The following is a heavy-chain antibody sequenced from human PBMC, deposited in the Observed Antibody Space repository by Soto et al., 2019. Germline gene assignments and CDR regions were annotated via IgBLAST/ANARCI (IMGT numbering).Heavy chain of an antibody. Sequence: EVQLVESGGGLVQPGGSLRLSCAASGFTFSSYSMNWDRQAPGKGLEWVSYISSSSSTIYYADSVKGRFTISRDNAKNSLYLQMNSLRAEDTAVYYCARDRVLNDFWSGYPNDYYYYYMDVWGKGTTVTVSS. D-gene: IGHD3-3*01. J-gene: IGHJ6*03. CDR1: GFTFSSYS. CDR2: ISSSSSTI. V-gene: IGHV3-48*01. CDR3: ARDRVLNDFWSGYPNDYYYYYMDV.